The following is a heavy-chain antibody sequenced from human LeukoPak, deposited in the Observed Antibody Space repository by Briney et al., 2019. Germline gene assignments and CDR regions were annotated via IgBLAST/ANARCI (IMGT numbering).Heavy chain of an antibody. Sequence: GGSLRLSWAASGFTFTNYLMHWIRHAPGKGLVWVSRINRDGSSAHYADSVKGRFTISRDNAQNTLHLQMNSLGPEDTAVYYCVSDSGGRSGGDYWGQGTLVTVSS. V-gene: IGHV3-74*01. D-gene: IGHD1-26*01. CDR2: INRDGSSA. J-gene: IGHJ4*02. CDR3: VSDSGGRSGGDY. CDR1: GFTFTNYL.